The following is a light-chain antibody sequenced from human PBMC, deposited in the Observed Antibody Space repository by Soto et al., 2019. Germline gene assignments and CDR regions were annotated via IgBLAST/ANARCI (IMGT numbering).Light chain of an antibody. V-gene: IGKV3-11*01. CDR3: QQRHMWPIT. CDR1: QSFRGL. CDR2: DAY. Sequence: EVVLTHSPFTLSLSPGERATLSCRASQSFRGLLAWYQQKPGQAPRLLIYDAYNRATGIPPRFSGSGSGTDFTLTISSLEPEDSAVYYCQQRHMWPITFGQGTRLEIK. J-gene: IGKJ5*01.